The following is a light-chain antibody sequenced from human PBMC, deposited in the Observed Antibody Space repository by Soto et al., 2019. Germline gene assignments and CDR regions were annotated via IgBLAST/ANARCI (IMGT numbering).Light chain of an antibody. CDR2: GAS. Sequence: ENVLTQSPCTLSLSPGERATLTCRASQSVSNNYLAWYQQKPGQAPRLLIFGASNMATGIPDRFSGSGSGTDFTLTISRLEPEDFAVYYCQQYGSSGTFGQGTKVDIK. J-gene: IGKJ1*01. V-gene: IGKV3-20*01. CDR1: QSVSNNY. CDR3: QQYGSSGT.